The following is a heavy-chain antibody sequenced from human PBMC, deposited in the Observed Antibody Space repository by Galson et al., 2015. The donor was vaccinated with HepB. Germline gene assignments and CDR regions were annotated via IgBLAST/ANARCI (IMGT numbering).Heavy chain of an antibody. CDR3: ASLRRIAAAGDYYYYGMDV. CDR1: GGTFSSYA. V-gene: IGHV1-69*13. J-gene: IGHJ6*02. D-gene: IGHD6-13*01. CDR2: IIPIFGTA. Sequence: SVKVSCKASGGTFSSYAISWVRQAPGQGLEWMGGIIPIFGTANYAQKFQGRVTITADESTSTAYMELSSLRSEDTAVYYCASLRRIAAAGDYYYYGMDVWGQGTTVTVSS.